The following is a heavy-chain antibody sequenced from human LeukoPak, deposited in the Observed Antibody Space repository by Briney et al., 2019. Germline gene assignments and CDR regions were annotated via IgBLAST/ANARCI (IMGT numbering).Heavy chain of an antibody. CDR3: AKEKTIHYYYYMDV. CDR1: GFTFSSYG. Sequence: PGRSLRLSCAASGFTFSSYGMHWVRQAPGKGLEWVAVIWYDGSNKYYADSVKGRFTISRDNSKNTLYLQMNSLRAEDTAVCYCAKEKTIHYYYYMDVWGKGTTVTVSS. D-gene: IGHD2-21*01. J-gene: IGHJ6*03. V-gene: IGHV3-33*06. CDR2: IWYDGSNK.